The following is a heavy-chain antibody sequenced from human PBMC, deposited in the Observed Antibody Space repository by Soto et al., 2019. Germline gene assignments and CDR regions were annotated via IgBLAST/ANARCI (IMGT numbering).Heavy chain of an antibody. J-gene: IGHJ5*02. D-gene: IGHD2-2*01. Sequence: SETLSLTCAVYGGSISSYYWSWIRQPPGKGLEWIGYIYHTGTTNYNPSLKSRVTISVDTSKNQFSLKLSSVTAADTAVYYCARVPDRWGQGTLVTVSS. V-gene: IGHV4-59*12. CDR1: GGSISSYY. CDR3: ARVPDR. CDR2: IYHTGTT.